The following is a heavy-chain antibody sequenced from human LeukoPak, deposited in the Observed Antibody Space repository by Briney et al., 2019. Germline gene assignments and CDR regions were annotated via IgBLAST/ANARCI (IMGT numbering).Heavy chain of an antibody. CDR1: GFTVSSNY. CDR3: ASLEAYCGGDCYPTGLDV. V-gene: IGHV3-53*01. D-gene: IGHD2-21*01. Sequence: GGSLRLSCAASGFTVSSNYMSWVRQAPGKGLEWVSVIYSGGSTYYADSVKGRFTISRDNSKNTLYLQMNSLRAEDTAVYYCASLEAYCGGDCYPTGLDVWGKGTTVTVSS. CDR2: IYSGGST. J-gene: IGHJ6*04.